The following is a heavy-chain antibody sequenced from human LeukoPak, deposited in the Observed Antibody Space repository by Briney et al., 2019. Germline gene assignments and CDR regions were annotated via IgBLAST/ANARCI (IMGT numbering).Heavy chain of an antibody. CDR2: IWYDGSNK. Sequence: PGGSLRLSCAASGFTFSSYGMHWVRQAPSKGLEWEAVIWYDGSNKYYADSVKGRLTISRDNSKNALYLQMYSLRAEDTAVYCCAKSVIGWGGGCYYFDYWGQGTLVTVSS. J-gene: IGHJ4*02. V-gene: IGHV3-33*06. D-gene: IGHD2-21*02. CDR3: AKSVIGWGGGCYYFDY. CDR1: GFTFSSYG.